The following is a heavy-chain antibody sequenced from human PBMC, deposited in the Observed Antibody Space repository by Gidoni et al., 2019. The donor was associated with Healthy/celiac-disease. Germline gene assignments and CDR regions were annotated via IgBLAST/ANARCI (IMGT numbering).Heavy chain of an antibody. D-gene: IGHD2-15*01. J-gene: IGHJ6*02. CDR3: ARDLIHYTPAKNEYYYYGMDV. Sequence: QVQLQESGPGLVKPSETLSLTCTVSGGSISSYYWRWIRQPPGKGLEWIGYIYYSGSTNYNPSLKSRVTISVDTSKNQFSLKLSSVTAADTAVYYCARDLIHYTPAKNEYYYYGMDVWGQGTTVTVSS. CDR1: GGSISSYY. V-gene: IGHV4-59*01. CDR2: IYYSGST.